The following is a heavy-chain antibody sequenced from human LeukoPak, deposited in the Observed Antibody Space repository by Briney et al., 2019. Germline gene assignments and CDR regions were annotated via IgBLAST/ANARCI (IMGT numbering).Heavy chain of an antibody. CDR1: GFTFSSYA. CDR2: ISSNGGST. V-gene: IGHV3-64*02. Sequence: PGGCLRLSCAASGFTFSSYAMHWVRQAPGKGLEYVSAISSNGGSTYYADSVKGRFTISRDNSKNTLYLQMGSLRAEDMAVYYCARGSSGYFDYWGQGTLVTVSS. CDR3: ARGSSGYFDY. J-gene: IGHJ4*02. D-gene: IGHD6-19*01.